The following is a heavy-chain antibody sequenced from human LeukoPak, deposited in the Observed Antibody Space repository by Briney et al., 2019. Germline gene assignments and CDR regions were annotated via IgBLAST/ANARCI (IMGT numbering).Heavy chain of an antibody. CDR2: INHSGST. CDR3: ARGLGSGWSY. J-gene: IGHJ4*02. V-gene: IGHV4-39*07. Sequence: SETLSLTCTVSGGSISSSSYYWGWIRQPPGKGLEWIGEINHSGSTNYNPSLKSRVTILVDTSKNQFSLKLSSVTAADTAVYYCARGLGSGWSYWGQGTLVTVSS. CDR1: GGSISSSSYY. D-gene: IGHD6-19*01.